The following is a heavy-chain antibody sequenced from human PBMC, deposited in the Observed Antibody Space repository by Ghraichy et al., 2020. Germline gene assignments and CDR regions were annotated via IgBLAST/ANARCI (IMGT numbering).Heavy chain of an antibody. Sequence: SETLSLTCTVSGGSISSSSYYWGWIRQPPGKGLEWIGSIYYSGSTYYNPSLKSRVTISVDTSKNQFSLKLSSVTAADTAVYYCARPPLYDFEYYFDYWGQGTLVTVSS. J-gene: IGHJ4*02. V-gene: IGHV4-39*07. CDR2: IYYSGST. CDR1: GGSISSSSYY. CDR3: ARPPLYDFEYYFDY. D-gene: IGHD3-3*01.